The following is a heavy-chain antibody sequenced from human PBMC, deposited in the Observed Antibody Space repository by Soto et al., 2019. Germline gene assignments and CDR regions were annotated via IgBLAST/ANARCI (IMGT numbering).Heavy chain of an antibody. CDR3: ARDLEGDIVVVPAAPGY. D-gene: IGHD2-2*01. CDR2: ISAYNGNT. J-gene: IGHJ4*02. CDR1: GYTFTSYG. Sequence: ASVKVSCKASGYTFTSYGISWVRQAPGQGLEWMGWISAYNGNTNYAQKLQGRVTMTTDTSTSTAYMELRSLRSDDTAVYYCARDLEGDIVVVPAAPGYWGQGTLVTVSS. V-gene: IGHV1-18*01.